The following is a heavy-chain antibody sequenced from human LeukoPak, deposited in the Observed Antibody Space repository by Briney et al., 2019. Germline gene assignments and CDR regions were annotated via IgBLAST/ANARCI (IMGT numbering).Heavy chain of an antibody. CDR3: AREYYGSGSYYNVGY. CDR1: GFTSDVYG. V-gene: IGHV3-20*04. CDR2: INWKGGRT. D-gene: IGHD3-10*01. Sequence: PGGSLRLSCAASGFTSDVYGTRWVRQVPGRGLGWVSGINWKGGRTVYADSVKGRFTISRDNAKKSLYGQMNSLRAEDTALYYCAREYYGSGSYYNVGYGGQGTLVTVSS. J-gene: IGHJ4*02.